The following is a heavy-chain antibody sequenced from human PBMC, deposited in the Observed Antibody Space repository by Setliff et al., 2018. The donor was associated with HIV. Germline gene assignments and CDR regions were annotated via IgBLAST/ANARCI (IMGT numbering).Heavy chain of an antibody. Sequence: SETLSLTCTSSGDSISGYYWSWIRQPAGKGLEWIGRMHTSGNTNYNPSLKSRVTMSVDTSKNQFSLRLSSVTAADTAIYYCARGVPLLPPNFWGQGTLVTVSS. CDR1: GDSISGYY. D-gene: IGHD2-15*01. CDR3: ARGVPLLPPNF. J-gene: IGHJ4*02. V-gene: IGHV4-4*07. CDR2: MHTSGNT.